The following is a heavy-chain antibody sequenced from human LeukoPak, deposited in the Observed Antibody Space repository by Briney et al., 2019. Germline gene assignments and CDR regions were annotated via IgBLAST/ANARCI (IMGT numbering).Heavy chain of an antibody. J-gene: IGHJ5*02. Sequence: GGSLRLSCAASGFTFSSYSMNWVRQAPGKGLEWVSSISSSSYIYYADSVKGRFTISRDNAKNSLYLQMNSLRAEDTAVYYCASSSWTNWFDPWGQGTLVTVSS. V-gene: IGHV3-21*01. CDR2: ISSSSYI. CDR1: GFTFSSYS. D-gene: IGHD6-13*01. CDR3: ASSSWTNWFDP.